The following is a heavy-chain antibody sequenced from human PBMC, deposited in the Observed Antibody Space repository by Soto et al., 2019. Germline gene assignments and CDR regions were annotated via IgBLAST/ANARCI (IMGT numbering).Heavy chain of an antibody. CDR3: ARDGFAAADPYYGMDV. V-gene: IGHV1-2*02. D-gene: IGHD6-13*01. J-gene: IGHJ6*01. CDR1: GYTFTGYY. CDR2: INPNSGGT. Sequence: AASVKVSCQASGYTFTGYYMHWVRQAPGQGLEWMGWINPNSGGTNYAQKFQGTVTMTRDTSISTAYMELSRLRSDDTAVYYCARDGFAAADPYYGMDVWGQGTTVTVSS.